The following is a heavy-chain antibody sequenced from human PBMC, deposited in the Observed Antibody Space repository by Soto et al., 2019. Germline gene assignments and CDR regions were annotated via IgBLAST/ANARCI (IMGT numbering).Heavy chain of an antibody. V-gene: IGHV3-33*01. CDR3: ARDLYCSSTSCYRGY. CDR2: ICNGGSNI. Sequence: PGGSLRLSCAASGFTFSSYVMHWVLQAPGKGLEWVAAICNGGSNIYYADSVKGRFTISRDNAKNSLYLQMNSLRAEDTAVYYCARDLYCSSTSCYRGYWGQGTLVTVSS. J-gene: IGHJ4*02. D-gene: IGHD2-2*01. CDR1: GFTFSSYV.